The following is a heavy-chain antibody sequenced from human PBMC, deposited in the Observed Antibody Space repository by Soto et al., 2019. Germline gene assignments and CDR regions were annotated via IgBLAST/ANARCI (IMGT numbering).Heavy chain of an antibody. V-gene: IGHV2-70*04. D-gene: IGHD1-26*01. Sequence: SGPTLVNPTQTLTLTCTFSGFSLSTSKMRVSWIRQPPGKALEWLARIDWDDDKFYSTSLKTRLTISKDTFKNQVVLTMTNMDSVDAATYYCARMGGSLKNYFDYWGKGTLVTVSS. CDR1: GFSLSTSKMR. CDR2: IDWDDDK. J-gene: IGHJ4*02. CDR3: ARMGGSLKNYFDY.